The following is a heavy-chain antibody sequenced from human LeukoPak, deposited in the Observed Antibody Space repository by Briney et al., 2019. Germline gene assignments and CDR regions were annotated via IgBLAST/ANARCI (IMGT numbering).Heavy chain of an antibody. Sequence: SETLSLTCTVSGGSLSSSSYSWGWVRQPPGKGLEWLGSIYYSGRTYYNPSLRSRVTISVDTSKNQFSLKLSSVTAADTAVYYCARQDYYDSSGYCDAFDIWGQGTMVTVSS. CDR3: ARQDYYDSSGYCDAFDI. CDR1: GGSLSSSSYS. J-gene: IGHJ3*02. V-gene: IGHV4-39*01. D-gene: IGHD3-22*01. CDR2: IYYSGRT.